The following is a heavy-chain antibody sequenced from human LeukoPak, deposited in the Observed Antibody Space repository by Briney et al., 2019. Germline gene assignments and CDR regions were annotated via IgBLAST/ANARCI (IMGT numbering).Heavy chain of an antibody. CDR2: INPNSGGT. CDR1: GYTFTGYY. V-gene: IGHV1-2*02. CDR3: AREDIAARTHDY. J-gene: IGHJ4*02. D-gene: IGHD6-6*01. Sequence: ASVKVSCKASGYTFTGYYIYWGRQAPGQGREWRGGINPNSGGTNYAQKCQGRVTMTRDTSISPASMELSRLRPDDTAVYYCAREDIAARTHDYWGQGTLIPVSS.